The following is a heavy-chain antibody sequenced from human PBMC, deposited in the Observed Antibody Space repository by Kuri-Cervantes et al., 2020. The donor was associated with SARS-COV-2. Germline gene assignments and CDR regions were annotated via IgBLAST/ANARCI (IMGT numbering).Heavy chain of an antibody. D-gene: IGHD3-22*01. CDR1: GYTFTLYG. Sequence: ASVKVSCKASGYTFTLYGISWVRQAPGQGLEWMGWISAYSGNTNYAQNLQGRVTMTTDTSTSTAYMELRSLRSDDTAVYYCARVYGDYYDSSGYSVGNAFDIWGQGTMVTVSS. J-gene: IGHJ3*02. CDR3: ARVYGDYYDSSGYSVGNAFDI. CDR2: ISAYSGNT. V-gene: IGHV1-18*04.